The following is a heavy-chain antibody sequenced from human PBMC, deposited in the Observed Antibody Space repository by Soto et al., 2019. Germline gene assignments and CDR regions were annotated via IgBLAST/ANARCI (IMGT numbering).Heavy chain of an antibody. D-gene: IGHD5-18*01. CDR1: GFTFSSYA. CDR2: ISGSGGST. J-gene: IGHJ4*02. CDR3: ARTLYSYGPDY. V-gene: IGHV3-23*01. Sequence: EVQLLESGGGLVQPGGSLRLSCAASGFTFSSYAMSWVRQAPGKGLEWVSAISGSGGSTYYADSVKGRFTISRDNSKNTLELQMNSRSAEDTAVYYWARTLYSYGPDYWGQGTLVTVSS.